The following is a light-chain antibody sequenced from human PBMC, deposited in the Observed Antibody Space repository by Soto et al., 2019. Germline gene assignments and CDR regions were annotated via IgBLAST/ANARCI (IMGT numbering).Light chain of an antibody. CDR3: AAWDDSLNGPV. V-gene: IGLV2-14*01. CDR2: EVR. Sequence: QSALTQPASVSGSPGQSITISCTGTSSDVGGYNYVSWYQQHPGKAPKLLIYEVRHRPSGISNRFSGSKSGNTASLTISGLQADDEADYYCAAWDDSLNGPVFGGGTKLTVL. CDR1: SSDVGGYNY. J-gene: IGLJ2*01.